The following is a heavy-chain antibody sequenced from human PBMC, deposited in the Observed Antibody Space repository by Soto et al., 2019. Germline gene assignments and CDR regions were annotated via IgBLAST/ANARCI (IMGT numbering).Heavy chain of an antibody. CDR3: ARATIFGVVPNWFDP. CDR2: IYYSGST. CDR1: GGSISSYY. D-gene: IGHD3-3*01. V-gene: IGHV4-59*01. Sequence: PSETLSLTCTVSGGSISSYYWSWIRQPPGKGLEWIGYIYYSGSTNYNPSLKSRVTISVDTSKNQFSLKLSSVTAADTAVYYCARATIFGVVPNWFDPGGQGTLVPVSS. J-gene: IGHJ5*02.